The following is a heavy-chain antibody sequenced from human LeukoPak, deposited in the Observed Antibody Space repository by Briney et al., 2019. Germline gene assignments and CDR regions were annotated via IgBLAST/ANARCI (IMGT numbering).Heavy chain of an antibody. Sequence: GGSLRLSCVASGFTFSYYSMNWARQAPGKGLEWISYIRSRDGTVSYADSVKGRFTISRDNAKNSLYLQMNSLRAEDTAVYYCARDFRSRGWFDPWGQGTVVTVSS. CDR3: ARDFRSRGWFDP. J-gene: IGHJ5*02. CDR1: GFTFSYYS. V-gene: IGHV3-48*01. CDR2: IRSRDGTV. D-gene: IGHD3-10*01.